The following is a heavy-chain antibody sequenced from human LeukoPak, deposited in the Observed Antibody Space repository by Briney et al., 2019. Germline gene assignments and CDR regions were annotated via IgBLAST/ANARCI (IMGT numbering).Heavy chain of an antibody. V-gene: IGHV3-23*01. CDR1: GFTFSSYA. CDR2: ISGSGGST. CDR3: AKDLWSRDFWSGYWSS. D-gene: IGHD3-3*01. J-gene: IGHJ5*02. Sequence: PGGSLRLSCAASGFTFSSYAMRWVRQAPGKGLEWVSAISGSGGSTYYADSVKGRFTISRDNSKNTLYLQMNSLRAEDTAVYYCAKDLWSRDFWSGYWSSWGQGTLVTVSS.